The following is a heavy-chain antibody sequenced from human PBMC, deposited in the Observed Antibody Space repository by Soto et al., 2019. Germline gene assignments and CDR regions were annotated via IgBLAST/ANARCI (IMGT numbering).Heavy chain of an antibody. D-gene: IGHD1-26*01. CDR3: ARSEWDRDWYFDL. J-gene: IGHJ2*01. Sequence: SETLSLTCAVYGGSFSGYYWSWIRQPPGKGLEWIGEINHSGSTNYNPSLKSRVTISVDTSKNQFSLKLSSVTAADTAVYYCARSEWDRDWYFDLWGRGTLVIVSS. CDR2: INHSGST. V-gene: IGHV4-34*01. CDR1: GGSFSGYY.